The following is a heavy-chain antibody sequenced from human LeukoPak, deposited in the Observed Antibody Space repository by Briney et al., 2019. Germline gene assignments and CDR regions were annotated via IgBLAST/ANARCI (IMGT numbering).Heavy chain of an antibody. CDR2: INTNTGNP. CDR3: ARDSSSGWYPFNWFDP. J-gene: IGHJ5*02. Sequence: ASVKVSCKASGYTFTSYAMNWVRQAPGQGLEWMGWINTNTGNPTYAQGFTGRFVFSLDTSVSTAYLQISSLKAEDTAVYYCARDSSSGWYPFNWFDPWGQGTLVTVSS. V-gene: IGHV7-4-1*02. CDR1: GYTFTSYA. D-gene: IGHD6-19*01.